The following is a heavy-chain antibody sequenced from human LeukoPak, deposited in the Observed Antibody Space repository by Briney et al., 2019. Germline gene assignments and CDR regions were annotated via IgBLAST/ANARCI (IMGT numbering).Heavy chain of an antibody. J-gene: IGHJ6*02. CDR1: GFTFSSYG. V-gene: IGHV3-23*01. D-gene: IGHD4-17*01. Sequence: GGSLRLSCAASGFTFSSYGMHWVRQAPGKGLEWVSAISGSGGSTYYADSVKGRFTISRDNSKNTLDLQMNSLRADDTAVYYCAKDPTVMAPYYYYGMDVWGQGTTVTVSS. CDR3: AKDPTVMAPYYYYGMDV. CDR2: ISGSGGST.